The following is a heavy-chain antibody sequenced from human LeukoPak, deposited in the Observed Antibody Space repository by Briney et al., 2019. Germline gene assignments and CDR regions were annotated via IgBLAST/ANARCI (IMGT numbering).Heavy chain of an antibody. Sequence: PGGSLRLSCAASGFTFSSYSMNWVRQAPGKGLEWVSYISSSSSTIYYADSVKGRFTISRDNAKNSLYLQMNSLRDEDTAVYYCARRSSGDYGGGFDYWGQGTLVTVSS. V-gene: IGHV3-48*02. CDR2: ISSSSSTI. CDR1: GFTFSSYS. D-gene: IGHD4-17*01. CDR3: ARRSSGDYGGGFDY. J-gene: IGHJ4*02.